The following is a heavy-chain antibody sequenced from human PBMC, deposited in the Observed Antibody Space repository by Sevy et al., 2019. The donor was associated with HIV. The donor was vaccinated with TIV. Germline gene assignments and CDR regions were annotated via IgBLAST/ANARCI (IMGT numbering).Heavy chain of an antibody. V-gene: IGHV5-51*01. D-gene: IGHD6-13*01. CDR3: ARHESWAAAGTHDYYYGMDV. J-gene: IGHJ6*02. Sequence: GESLKISCKGSGYSFTSYWIGWVRQMPGKGLEWMGIIYPGDSDTRYSPPFQGQVTISADKSISTAYLQWSSLKASDTAMYYCARHESWAAAGTHDYYYGMDVWGQGTTVTVSS. CDR1: GYSFTSYW. CDR2: IYPGDSDT.